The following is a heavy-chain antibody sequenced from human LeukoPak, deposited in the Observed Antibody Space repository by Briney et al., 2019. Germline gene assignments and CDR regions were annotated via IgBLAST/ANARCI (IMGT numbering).Heavy chain of an antibody. Sequence: TGGSLRLSCAASGFTFSSYAMNWVRQAPGKGLEWVSSISSSSSYIYYADSVKGRFTISRDNAKNSLYLQMNSLRAEDTAVYYCARRPAAMKGEDYWGQGTPVTVSS. J-gene: IGHJ4*02. V-gene: IGHV3-21*01. D-gene: IGHD2-2*01. CDR1: GFTFSSYA. CDR3: ARRPAAMKGEDY. CDR2: ISSSSSYI.